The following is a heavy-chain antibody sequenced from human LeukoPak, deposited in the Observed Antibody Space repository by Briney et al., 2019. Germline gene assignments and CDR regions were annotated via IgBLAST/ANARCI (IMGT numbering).Heavy chain of an antibody. V-gene: IGHV3-15*01. Sequence: GGSLRLSCAASGFTFSNAWMSWVRQAPGKGLEWVGRIKSRTDGGTTDYAAPVKGRFTISRDDSKNTLYLQMNSLRAEDTAVYYCARREYCSGGTCKGFDPWGQGTLVTVSS. CDR1: GFTFSNAW. CDR3: ARREYCSGGTCKGFDP. J-gene: IGHJ5*02. D-gene: IGHD2-15*01. CDR2: IKSRTDGGTT.